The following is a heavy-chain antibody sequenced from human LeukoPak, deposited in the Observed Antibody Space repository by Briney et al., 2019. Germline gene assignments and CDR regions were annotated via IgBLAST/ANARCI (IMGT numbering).Heavy chain of an antibody. J-gene: IGHJ4*02. CDR2: IYYSGST. CDR3: ARQVVVVAASRHYYFDY. CDR1: GGSISSYY. Sequence: SETLSLTCTVSGGSISSYYWSCIRQPPGKGLEWIGYIYYSGSTNYNPSLKSRVTISVDTSKNQFSLKLSSVTAADTAVYYCARQVVVVAASRHYYFDYWGQGTLVTVSS. V-gene: IGHV4-59*08. D-gene: IGHD2-15*01.